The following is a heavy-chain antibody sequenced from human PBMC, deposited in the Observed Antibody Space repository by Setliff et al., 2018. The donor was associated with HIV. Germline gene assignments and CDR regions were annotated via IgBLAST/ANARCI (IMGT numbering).Heavy chain of an antibody. V-gene: IGHV3-23*01. J-gene: IGHJ6*03. CDR3: ARRGFVSAWYDKPIYFYYYMDV. CDR1: GFPFSTYA. D-gene: IGHD6-19*01. Sequence: QPGGSLRLSCAASGFPFSTYAMTWVRQAPGKGLEWVSGISAGSYTTYYADSVKGRFTISRDNSKNTLYLQMNNLRAEDTAVYYCARRGFVSAWYDKPIYFYYYMDVWGKGTTVTVSS. CDR2: ISAGSYTT.